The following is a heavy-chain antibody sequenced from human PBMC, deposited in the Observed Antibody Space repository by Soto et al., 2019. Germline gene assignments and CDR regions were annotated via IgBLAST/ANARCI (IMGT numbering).Heavy chain of an antibody. CDR3: ARDTSGSYYYYYGMDV. V-gene: IGHV4-61*01. D-gene: IGHD1-26*01. CDR1: GGSVSSGSYY. J-gene: IGHJ6*02. Sequence: ASATPCLTWTVSGGSVSSGSYYWSWIRQPPGKGLEWIGYIYYSGSTNYNPSLKSRVTISVDTSKNQFSLKLSSVTAADTAVYYCARDTSGSYYYYYGMDVWGQGTTVAVSS. CDR2: IYYSGST.